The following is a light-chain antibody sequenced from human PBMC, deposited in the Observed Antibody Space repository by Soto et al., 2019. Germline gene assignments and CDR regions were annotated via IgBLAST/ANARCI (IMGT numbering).Light chain of an antibody. CDR3: QQYGSSPLT. J-gene: IGKJ4*01. V-gene: IGKV3-20*01. Sequence: VLTQSPGTLSLFPGERATLSCRASQSVSRSNLAWYQQKPGQAPRLLIYDASSRATGIPDRFSGSGSGTDFALTISRLEPEDFAVYYWQQYGSSPLTFGGGTKVEIK. CDR1: QSVSRSN. CDR2: DAS.